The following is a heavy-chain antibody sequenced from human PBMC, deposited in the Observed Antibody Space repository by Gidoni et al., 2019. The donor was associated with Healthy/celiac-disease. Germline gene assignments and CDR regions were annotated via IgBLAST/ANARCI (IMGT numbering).Heavy chain of an antibody. V-gene: IGHV4-34*01. CDR2: INHSGST. CDR3: ARAYGAARYFDY. J-gene: IGHJ4*02. D-gene: IGHD6-6*01. CDR1: GGSFSGYY. Sequence: QVQLQQWGAGLLKPSETLSLTCAVYGGSFSGYYWSWIRQPPGKGLEWIGEINHSGSTNYNPSLKSRVTISVDTSKNQFSLKLSSVTAADTAVYYCARAYGAARYFDYWGQGTLVTVSS.